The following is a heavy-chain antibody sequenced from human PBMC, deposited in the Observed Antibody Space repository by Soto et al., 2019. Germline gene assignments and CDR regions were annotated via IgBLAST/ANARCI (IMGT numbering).Heavy chain of an antibody. J-gene: IGHJ4*02. CDR2: VDCKDDK. V-gene: IGHV2-5*01. CDR3: APRGIATFGLGMYYFDN. CDR1: GFSLTTRGVG. D-gene: IGHD3-9*01. Sequence: QITLTESGLTLERPTQTLTLPFTFSGFSLTTRGVGVDWIRQLPVKTPVWLGLVDCKDDKTYSPSPNSRLTITKDTAKNQVVLTKTNMSPSVTGTYYCAPRGIATFGLGMYYFDNWGQGILVTV.